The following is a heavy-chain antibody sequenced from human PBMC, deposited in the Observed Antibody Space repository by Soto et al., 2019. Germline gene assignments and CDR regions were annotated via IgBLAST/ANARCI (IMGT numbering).Heavy chain of an antibody. CDR2: VYYSGTT. Sequence: QVQMHESGPGLVKPSQTLALTCTVSGGSVSSGDSDWTWIRQAPGKGLEWVGHVYYSGTTYYNPSLKGRLTMTVDTSKTQLSLTLSSVTAADTAVYFCARGRLSGHPTPPNDYWGQGTLVTVSS. J-gene: IGHJ4*02. V-gene: IGHV4-30-4*01. CDR1: GGSVSSGDSD. D-gene: IGHD2-21*02. CDR3: ARGRLSGHPTPPNDY.